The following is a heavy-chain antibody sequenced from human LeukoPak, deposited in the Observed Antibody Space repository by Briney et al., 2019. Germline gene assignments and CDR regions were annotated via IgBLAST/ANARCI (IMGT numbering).Heavy chain of an antibody. CDR2: TYYRSKWYN. J-gene: IGHJ4*02. Sequence: SQTLSLTCAISGDSVSSNTAAWNWIRQSPSRGLEWLGRTYYRSKWYNDYPVSVKSRIAINPDTSKNQFSLQLNSVTPEDTAVYYCAGARGASGAIDYWGQGTLVTVSS. CDR3: AGARGASGAIDY. V-gene: IGHV6-1*01. CDR1: GDSVSSNTAA. D-gene: IGHD6-19*01.